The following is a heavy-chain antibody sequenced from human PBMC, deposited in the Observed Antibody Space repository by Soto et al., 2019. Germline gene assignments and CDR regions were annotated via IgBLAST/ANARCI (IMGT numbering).Heavy chain of an antibody. CDR3: TTDLGSGSYYNLDYFDY. J-gene: IGHJ4*02. V-gene: IGHV3-15*01. CDR1: GFTFSNAW. Sequence: EVQLVESGGGLVKPGGSLRLSCAASGFTFSNAWMSWVRQAPGKGLEWVGRIKSKTDGGTTDYAAPVKGRFTISRDDSKNTLYLQMNSLKTEDTAVYYCTTDLGSGSYYNLDYFDYWGQGTLVTVSS. D-gene: IGHD3-10*01. CDR2: IKSKTDGGTT.